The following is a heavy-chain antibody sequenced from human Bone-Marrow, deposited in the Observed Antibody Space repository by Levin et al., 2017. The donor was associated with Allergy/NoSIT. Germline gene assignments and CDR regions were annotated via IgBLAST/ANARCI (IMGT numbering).Heavy chain of an antibody. J-gene: IGHJ6*02. CDR3: ARDRGPKYYYDSSGAYYYYGMDV. V-gene: IGHV3-33*01. CDR1: GFTFSSYG. D-gene: IGHD3-22*01. Sequence: LSLTCAASGFTFSSYGMHWVRQAPGKGLEWVAVIWYDGSNKYYADSVKGRFTISRDNSKNTLYLQMNSLRAEDTAVYYCARDRGPKYYYDSSGAYYYYGMDVWGQGTTVTVSS. CDR2: IWYDGSNK.